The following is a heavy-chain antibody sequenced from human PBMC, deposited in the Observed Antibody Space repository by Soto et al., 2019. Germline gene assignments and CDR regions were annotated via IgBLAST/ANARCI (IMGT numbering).Heavy chain of an antibody. V-gene: IGHV3-21*02. CDR2: ITSSSGYI. D-gene: IGHD3-22*01. J-gene: IGHJ6*02. CDR3: AGDPDSSGYYRYGMDV. Sequence: EEQLVESGGGLVKPGRSLRLSCAASGFTFSSYGMNWVRQAPGQGLEWVSSITSSSGYIYYAASVKGRFTISRDNAKNSLYLQMNSLRAEDTAVYYCAGDPDSSGYYRYGMDVWGQGTTVTVSS. CDR1: GFTFSSYG.